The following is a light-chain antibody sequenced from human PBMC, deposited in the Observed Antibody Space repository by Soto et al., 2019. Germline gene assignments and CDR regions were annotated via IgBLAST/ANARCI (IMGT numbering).Light chain of an antibody. CDR1: QSLLHSNGYNY. CDR3: MQALQTWT. V-gene: IGKV2-28*01. Sequence: DIVMTQSPLSLPVTPGEPASISCRSSQSLLHSNGYNYLDWYLQKPGQSPQLLIYLGSNRASGVPDRFSGSGSGTYFTLKISRVEAEDFWVYYCMQALQTWTFGQRTTVEIK. CDR2: LGS. J-gene: IGKJ1*01.